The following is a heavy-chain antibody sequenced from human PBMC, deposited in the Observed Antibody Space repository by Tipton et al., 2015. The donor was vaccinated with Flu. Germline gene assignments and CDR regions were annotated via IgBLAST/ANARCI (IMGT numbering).Heavy chain of an antibody. J-gene: IGHJ6*02. CDR3: ARDIGELELRGMDV. V-gene: IGHV4-59*01. CDR1: GGSISSYY. Sequence: TLSLTCTVSGGSISSYYWSWIRQPPGKGLEWIGYIYYSGSTNYNPSLKSRVTISVDTSKNQFSLKLSSVTAADTAVYYCARDIGELELRGMDVWGQGTTVTVSS. D-gene: IGHD1-7*01. CDR2: IYYSGST.